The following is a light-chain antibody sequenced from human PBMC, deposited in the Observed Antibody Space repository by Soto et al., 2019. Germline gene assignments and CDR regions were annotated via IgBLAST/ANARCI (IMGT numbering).Light chain of an antibody. CDR3: LQDYSYPYS. V-gene: IGKV3-15*01. CDR2: GAS. Sequence: EIVMTQSPATLSVSPGERATLSCRASQSVSSNLAWYQQKPGQAPRLLIYGASTRVTGIPARFSGGGSGTEFTLPISSLQSEDFAVYFCLQDYSYPYSFGQGTKLEIK. J-gene: IGKJ2*01. CDR1: QSVSSN.